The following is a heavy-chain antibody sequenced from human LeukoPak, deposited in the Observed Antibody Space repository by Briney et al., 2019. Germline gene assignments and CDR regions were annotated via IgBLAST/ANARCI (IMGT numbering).Heavy chain of an antibody. CDR2: IKSKTDGRTT. D-gene: IGHD3-10*01. V-gene: IGHV3-15*01. CDR1: GFTFSNAW. J-gene: IGHJ4*02. CDR3: TTDLVPTDFDY. Sequence: GGSLRLSCAASGFTFSNAWMNWVRQAPGKELEWVGRIKSKTDGRTTDYAAPVKGRFTISRDDSKITLYLQMNSLKTEDTAVYYCTTDLVPTDFDYWGQGTLVTVSS.